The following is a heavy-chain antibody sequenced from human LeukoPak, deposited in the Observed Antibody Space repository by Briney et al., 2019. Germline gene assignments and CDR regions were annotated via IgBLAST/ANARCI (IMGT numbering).Heavy chain of an antibody. D-gene: IGHD3-10*01. V-gene: IGHV1-46*01. CDR1: GYTFTSYY. Sequence: GASVKVSCKASGYTFTSYYIHWVRQAPGQGLEWMGISNPSGGSSNYAQKFQGRVTMTRDTSTSTVYMELSSLRSEDTAVYYCAKGITMVREDAFDIWGQGTMVTVSS. CDR3: AKGITMVREDAFDI. CDR2: SNPSGGSS. J-gene: IGHJ3*02.